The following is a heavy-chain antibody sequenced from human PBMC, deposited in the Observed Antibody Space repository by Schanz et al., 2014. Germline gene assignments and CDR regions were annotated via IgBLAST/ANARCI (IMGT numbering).Heavy chain of an antibody. V-gene: IGHV1-18*01. CDR1: GYTFTDYG. Sequence: QVQLVQSGGEMKKPGASVKVSCKASGYTFTDYGLSWVRQAPGQGLEWLGWISPYTGNTNYAQTLQGRITLTTDTSANTAYMELRSLRSDDTAHYYCVRVPSRDVSFDLWGRGTLVTVSS. J-gene: IGHJ2*01. CDR3: VRVPSRDVSFDL. D-gene: IGHD3-16*01. CDR2: ISPYTGNT.